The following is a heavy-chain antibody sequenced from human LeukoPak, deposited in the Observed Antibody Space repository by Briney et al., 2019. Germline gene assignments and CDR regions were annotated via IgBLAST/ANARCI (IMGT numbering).Heavy chain of an antibody. CDR3: AKDQVEDYGSGSYYSPGFDY. J-gene: IGHJ4*02. Sequence: GGSLRLSCAASGFTFSSYAMSWVRQAPGKGLEWVSAISGSGGSTYYADSVKGRFTISRDNSKNTLYLQMNSLRAEDTAVYYCAKDQVEDYGSGSYYSPGFDYWGQGTLVTVSS. CDR2: ISGSGGST. D-gene: IGHD3-10*01. CDR1: GFTFSSYA. V-gene: IGHV3-23*01.